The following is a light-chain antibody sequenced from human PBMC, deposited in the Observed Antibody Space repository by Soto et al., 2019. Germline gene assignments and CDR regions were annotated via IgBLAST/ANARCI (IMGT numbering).Light chain of an antibody. Sequence: DIQMTQSPSAMSASVGDRVTITSRASQGISNYLAWFQQKPGKVPKRLIYDASSLQSGAPSRFVGTGSGKEFTLTISRRQPEDFATYYCLQHKSYPITLGQGPRLEIK. V-gene: IGKV1-17*03. J-gene: IGKJ5*01. CDR1: QGISNY. CDR3: LQHKSYPIT. CDR2: DAS.